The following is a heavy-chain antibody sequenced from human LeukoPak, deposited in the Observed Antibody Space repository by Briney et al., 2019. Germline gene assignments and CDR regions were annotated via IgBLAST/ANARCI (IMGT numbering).Heavy chain of an antibody. V-gene: IGHV3-73*01. J-gene: IGHJ4*02. D-gene: IGHD1-1*01. CDR3: ARARTSPSPFDY. CDR2: IRSKANSYAT. Sequence: GGSLRLSCAASGFIFSDSAMHWVRQASGKGLEWVGRIRSKANSYATAYAESVKGRFTISRDNLKNTAYLQMNSLRAEDTAVYYCARARTSPSPFDYWGQGTLVTVSS. CDR1: GFIFSDSA.